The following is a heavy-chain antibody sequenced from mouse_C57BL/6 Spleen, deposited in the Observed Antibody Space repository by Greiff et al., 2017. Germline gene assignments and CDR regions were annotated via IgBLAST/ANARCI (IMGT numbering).Heavy chain of an antibody. Sequence: VHLVESGGGLVKPGGSLKLSCAASGFTFSDYGMHWVRQAPEKGLEWVAYISSGSSTIYYADTVKGRFTISRDDAKNTLFLQMTSLRSEDTAMYYCARNWVYAMDYWGQGTSVTVSS. J-gene: IGHJ4*01. D-gene: IGHD4-1*01. V-gene: IGHV5-17*01. CDR3: ARNWVYAMDY. CDR2: ISSGSSTI. CDR1: GFTFSDYG.